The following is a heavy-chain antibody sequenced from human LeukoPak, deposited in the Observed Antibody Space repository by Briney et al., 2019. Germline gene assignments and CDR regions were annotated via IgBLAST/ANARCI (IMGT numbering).Heavy chain of an antibody. Sequence: ASVKVSCKASGYTFTSYYMHWVRQAPGQRLEWMGIINPSGGSTSYAQKFQSRVTMTRDTSTSTVYMELSSLRSEDTAVYYCARDRGRFLEWLLPTGFDYWGQGTLVTVSS. CDR2: INPSGGST. CDR1: GYTFTSYY. CDR3: ARDRGRFLEWLLPTGFDY. D-gene: IGHD3-3*01. V-gene: IGHV1-46*01. J-gene: IGHJ4*02.